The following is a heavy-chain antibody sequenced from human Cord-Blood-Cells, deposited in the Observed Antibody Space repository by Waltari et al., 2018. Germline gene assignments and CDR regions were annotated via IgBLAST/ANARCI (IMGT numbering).Heavy chain of an antibody. D-gene: IGHD3-10*01. CDR2: INPNRGGT. J-gene: IGHJ5*02. CDR1: GYTFTGYY. Sequence: QVQLVQSGAEVKKPGASVKVSCKASGYTFTGYYMHWVRQAPGQGLEWMGWINPNRGGTNYAQKFQGRVTMTRYTSISTAYMELSRLRSDDTAVYYCARIYFGGSGSNWFDPWGQGTLVTVSS. CDR3: ARIYFGGSGSNWFDP. V-gene: IGHV1-2*02.